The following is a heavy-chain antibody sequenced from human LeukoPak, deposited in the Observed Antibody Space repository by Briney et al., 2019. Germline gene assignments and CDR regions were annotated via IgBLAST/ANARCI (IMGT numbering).Heavy chain of an antibody. Sequence: ASVKVSGMASGYTFTSYYMHWVRPAPGQGLEWMGIINPSGGSTSYAQKFQGRVTMTRATSTSTVYMELSSLRSEDTAVYYCASVNNQGWFDPWGQGTLVTVSS. CDR2: INPSGGST. CDR3: ASVNNQGWFDP. V-gene: IGHV1-46*01. J-gene: IGHJ5*02. CDR1: GYTFTSYY.